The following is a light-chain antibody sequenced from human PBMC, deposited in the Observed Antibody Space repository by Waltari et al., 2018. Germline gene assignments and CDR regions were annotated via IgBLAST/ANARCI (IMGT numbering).Light chain of an antibody. CDR3: LISFGGAEEI. CDR1: TGPVTRGHY. CDR2: ATS. Sequence: QAVVTQEPSLTVSPGGTVTLSCASSTGPVTRGHYPYWFQQKPGQAPRTLIYATSNHHSWTPVRFSGSLLGGKAALTLSGAQPDDEADYYCLISFGGAEEIFGGGTKLTVL. V-gene: IGLV7-46*01. J-gene: IGLJ2*01.